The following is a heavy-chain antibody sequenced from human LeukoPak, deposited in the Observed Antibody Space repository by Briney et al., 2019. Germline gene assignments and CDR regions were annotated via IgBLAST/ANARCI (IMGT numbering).Heavy chain of an antibody. J-gene: IGHJ6*03. V-gene: IGHV1-3*01. CDR2: MNAGNGNT. Sequence: ASVKVSCKASGYIFTDYAIHWLRQAPGQRPEWMGWMNAGNGNTKYSQKFQGRVTLIRDTSAATAYMELSSLTHDDLAVYYCARGRGTSGSNRDFYYYYMDVWGKGTTVTVSS. D-gene: IGHD2-15*01. CDR1: GYIFTDYA. CDR3: ARGRGTSGSNRDFYYYYMDV.